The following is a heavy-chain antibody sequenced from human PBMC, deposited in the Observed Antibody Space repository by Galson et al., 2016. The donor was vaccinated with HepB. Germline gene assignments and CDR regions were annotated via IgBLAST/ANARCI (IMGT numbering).Heavy chain of an antibody. Sequence: ETLSLTCTVSGGSISSHYWNWIRQSPGKGLEWIGYIYPTGSTNFNPSLKSRVTISLDTSRNHFSLKLRSVTAAVTAVYYCARFWSGYLVAFDIWDHGPMVTVS. V-gene: IGHV4-59*11. CDR1: GGSISSHY. D-gene: IGHD3-3*01. J-gene: IGHJ3*02. CDR2: IYPTGST. CDR3: ARFWSGYLVAFDI.